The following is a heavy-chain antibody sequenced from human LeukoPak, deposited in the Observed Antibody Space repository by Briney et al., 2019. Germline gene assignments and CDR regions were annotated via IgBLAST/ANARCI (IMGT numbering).Heavy chain of an antibody. CDR2: INPTGGST. CDR1: GYTFTSYY. CDR3: ARAFQRVVAPSGWFDP. V-gene: IGHV1-46*01. J-gene: IGHJ5*02. Sequence: GASVKVSCKASGYTFTSYYMHWVRQAPGQGLEWMGIINPTGGSTSYEHKFQGRVTVTRETSTSTVYMELSSLRSEDTAVYYCARAFQRVVAPSGWFDPWGQGTLVTVSS. D-gene: IGHD2-15*01.